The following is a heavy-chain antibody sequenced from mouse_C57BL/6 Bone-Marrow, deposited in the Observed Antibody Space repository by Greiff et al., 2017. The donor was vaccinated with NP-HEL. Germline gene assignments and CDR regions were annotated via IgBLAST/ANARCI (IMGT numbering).Heavy chain of an antibody. V-gene: IGHV6-3*01. CDR1: GFTFSNYW. Sequence: EVKLVESGGGLVQPGGSMKLSCVASGFTFSNYWMNWVRQSPEKGLEWVAQIRLKSDNYATHYAESVKGRFTISRDDSKSSVYLQMNNLRAEDTGIYYCTYPTVNYYAMDYWGQGTSVTVSS. J-gene: IGHJ4*01. CDR3: TYPTVNYYAMDY. D-gene: IGHD1-1*01. CDR2: IRLKSDNYAT.